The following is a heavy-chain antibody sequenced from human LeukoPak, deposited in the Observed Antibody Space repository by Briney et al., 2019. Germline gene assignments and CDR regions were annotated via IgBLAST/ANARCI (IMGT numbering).Heavy chain of an antibody. D-gene: IGHD2-21*01. J-gene: IGHJ4*02. CDR3: ARESGGDGTFDY. Sequence: SQTLSLTCAVSGGSISSGGYSWSWIRQPPGKGLEWIGYIYHSGSTYHNPSLKSRVTISVDRSKNQFSLKLSSVTAADTAVYYCARESGGDGTFDYWGQGTLVTVSS. V-gene: IGHV4-30-2*01. CDR1: GGSISSGGYS. CDR2: IYHSGST.